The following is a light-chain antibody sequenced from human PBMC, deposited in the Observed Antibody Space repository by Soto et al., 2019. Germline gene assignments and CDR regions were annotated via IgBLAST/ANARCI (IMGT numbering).Light chain of an antibody. J-gene: IGKJ4*01. V-gene: IGKV3-20*01. CDR2: GPS. CDR3: QHYGFSPLT. CDR1: QSIGSSD. Sequence: IVLTQSPGTLSLSPGERATLSCRASQSIGSSDLAWYQQRPGQAPRLLIFGPSIRATGIPDRFSGSGSGTDFTLTISRLEPEDLAVYYCQHYGFSPLTFVGGTKVEIK.